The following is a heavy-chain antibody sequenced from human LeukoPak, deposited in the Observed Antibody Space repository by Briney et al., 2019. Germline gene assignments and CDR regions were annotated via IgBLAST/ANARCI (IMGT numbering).Heavy chain of an antibody. D-gene: IGHD2-2*01. CDR3: ATYRQVPLPFES. J-gene: IGHJ4*02. CDR1: GFTFSTFA. Sequence: PGGSLRLSCAACGFTFSTFAMVWVRQPPGKGLEWVSSIFPSGGEIHYADFVRRRFTISRDNYKSTLPLQMNSLRADDAAIYYCATYRQVPLPFESWGQGTLVTVSS. V-gene: IGHV3-23*01. CDR2: IFPSGGEI.